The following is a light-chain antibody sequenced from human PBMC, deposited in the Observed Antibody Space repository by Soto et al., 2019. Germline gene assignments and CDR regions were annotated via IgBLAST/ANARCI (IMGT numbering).Light chain of an antibody. J-gene: IGLJ1*01. CDR3: SSYAGTPFV. CDR2: EVN. V-gene: IGLV2-8*02. CDR1: SSDVGRYNY. Sequence: QSVVTQPRSACRSRGQSDPISCTGTSSDVGRYNYVSWYQQHPGKAPKLMISEVNKRASGVPDRFSGSKSGNTASLTVSGLQAEDEADYYCSSYAGTPFVFGTGTKVTVL.